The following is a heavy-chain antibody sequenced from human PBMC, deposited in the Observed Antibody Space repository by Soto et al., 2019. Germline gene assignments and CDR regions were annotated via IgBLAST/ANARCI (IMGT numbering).Heavy chain of an antibody. CDR2: IYHSGST. D-gene: IGHD3-22*01. V-gene: IGHV4-30-2*02. J-gene: IGHJ5*02. CDR3: AHSLIGYYYDSSGSNWFDP. CDR1: GGSISSGGYS. Sequence: TLSLTCAVSGGSISSGGYSWSWIRQPPGKGLEWIGYIYHSGSTYYNPSLKSRVTISVDRSKNQFSLKLSSVTAADTATYYCAHSLIGYYYDSSGSNWFDPWGQGTLVTVSS.